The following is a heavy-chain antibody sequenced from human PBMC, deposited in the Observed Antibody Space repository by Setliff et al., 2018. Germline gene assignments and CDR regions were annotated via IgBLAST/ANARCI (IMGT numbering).Heavy chain of an antibody. J-gene: IGHJ3*02. CDR2: INHRGST. CDR3: ARDHAYSSGWLVDANAFDI. CDR1: GGTFSDYY. Sequence: PSETLSLTCAAYGGTFSDYYWTWIRQPPGKGLEWIGEINHRGSTNYNPSLKSRATISVDTSKNQFSLKLSSVTAADTAVYYCARDHAYSSGWLVDANAFDIWGQGTMVTVS. V-gene: IGHV4-34*01. D-gene: IGHD6-19*01.